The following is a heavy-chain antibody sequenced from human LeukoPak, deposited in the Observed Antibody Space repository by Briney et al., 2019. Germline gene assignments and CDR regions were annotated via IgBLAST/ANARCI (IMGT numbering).Heavy chain of an antibody. CDR1: GFTFNSYA. CDR2: ISSNGGST. CDR3: VEVAVAGTFNDVFDI. V-gene: IGHV3-64D*09. J-gene: IGHJ3*02. D-gene: IGHD6-19*01. Sequence: GGSLRLSCSASGFTFNSYAMHWVRQAPGKGLEYVSAISSNGGSTYYADSVKGRFTISRDNSKNTLYLQMSSLRAEDTAVYYCVEVAVAGTFNDVFDIWGQGTMVTVSS.